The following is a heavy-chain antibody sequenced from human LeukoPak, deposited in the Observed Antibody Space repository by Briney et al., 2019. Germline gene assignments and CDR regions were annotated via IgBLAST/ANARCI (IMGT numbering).Heavy chain of an antibody. CDR1: GYTLTELS. J-gene: IGHJ4*02. D-gene: IGHD3-3*01. Sequence: ASVKVSCKVSGYTLTELSMHWVRQAPGKGLEWMGSFDPEDGETIYAQKFQGRVTMTEDTSTDTAYMELSSLRSEDTAVYYCAPITIFGVVMTYWGQGTLVTVSS. CDR2: FDPEDGET. CDR3: APITIFGVVMTY. V-gene: IGHV1-24*01.